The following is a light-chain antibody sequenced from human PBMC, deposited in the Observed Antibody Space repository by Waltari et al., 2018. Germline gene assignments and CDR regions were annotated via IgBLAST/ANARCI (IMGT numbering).Light chain of an antibody. CDR1: TSGVGSYQY. Sequence: QSALTQPASVSGSPGQSITISCTGITSGVGSYQYVSWFQQHPDKAPKLIIFDVSNRPSGVSNRFSGSKSDNMASLTISGLQAEDEADYYCSLYTGSTTLRVVFGGGTRVT. CDR3: SLYTGSTTLRVV. V-gene: IGLV2-14*03. J-gene: IGLJ2*01. CDR2: DVS.